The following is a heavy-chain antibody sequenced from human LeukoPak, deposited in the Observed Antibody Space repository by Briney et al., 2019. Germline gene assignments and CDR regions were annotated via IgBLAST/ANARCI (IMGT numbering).Heavy chain of an antibody. J-gene: IGHJ4*02. CDR2: SNYSGTT. CDR3: ARRYYFVSGSYYPFDF. CDR1: GGSISDNDYS. V-gene: IGHV4-39*01. Sequence: SETLSLTCTVSGGSISDNDYSWVWLPRPQGKDLVGLGCSNYSGTTYSTPSLKSRISISVDKSKSQFSLKLRSVTAADTAVYYCARRYYFVSGSYYPFDFWGQGTLVTVSS. D-gene: IGHD3-10*01.